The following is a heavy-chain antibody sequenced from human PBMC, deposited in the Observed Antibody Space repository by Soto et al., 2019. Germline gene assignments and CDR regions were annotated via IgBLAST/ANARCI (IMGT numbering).Heavy chain of an antibody. J-gene: IGHJ6*02. V-gene: IGHV1-18*01. CDR3: ESAGYYDSSGSRNYVYYGMNV. CDR2: VSPYDGCT. D-gene: IGHD3-22*01. CDR1: GCTFGSSG. Sequence: ASAKVSCRASGCTFGSSGINWLRQAPGEGVEGRGWVSPYDGCTNYGQILQGRVPTPTDTSTNTAYMEVRSLRSDHTAVHYCESAGYYDSSGSRNYVYYGMNVWGQGTTVTVSS.